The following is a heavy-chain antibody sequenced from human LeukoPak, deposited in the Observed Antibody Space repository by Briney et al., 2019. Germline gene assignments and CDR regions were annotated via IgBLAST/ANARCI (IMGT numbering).Heavy chain of an antibody. J-gene: IGHJ4*02. CDR3: ARRYSNSYFDF. V-gene: IGHV4-38-2*01. CDR2: MYHSGIT. Sequence: SETLSLTCAVSAYSISSGYYWGCIRQPPGKGLEWIGNMYHSGITYYNASLKSRVTISVDTSNNQFSLKLNSVTAADTAVYYCARRYSNSYFDFWGQGTLVTVSS. D-gene: IGHD4-11*01. CDR1: AYSISSGYY.